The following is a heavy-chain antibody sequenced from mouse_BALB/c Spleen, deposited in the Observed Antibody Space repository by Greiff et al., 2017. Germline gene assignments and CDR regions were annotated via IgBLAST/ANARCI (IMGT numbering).Heavy chain of an antibody. V-gene: IGHV14-3*02. CDR1: GFNIKDTY. Sequence: VQLQQSGAELVKPGASVKLSCTASGFNIKDTYMHWVKQRPEQGLEWIGRIDPANGNTKYDPKFQGKATITADTSSNTAYLQLSSLTSEDTAVYYCARSTMSTRGFSDYWGQGTTLTVSS. D-gene: IGHD2-4*01. CDR3: ARSTMSTRGFSDY. J-gene: IGHJ2*01. CDR2: IDPANGNT.